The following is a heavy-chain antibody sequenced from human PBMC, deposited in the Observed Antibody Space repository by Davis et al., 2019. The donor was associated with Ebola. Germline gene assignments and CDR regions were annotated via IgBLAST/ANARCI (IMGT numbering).Heavy chain of an antibody. CDR2: ISYDGSNK. D-gene: IGHD2-2*01. V-gene: IGHV3-30*18. Sequence: SLKLSCAASGFTFSSYGMHWVRQAPGKGLEWVAVISYDGSNKYYADSVKGRFTISRDNSKNTLYLQMNSLRAEDTAVYYCAKDRVPAADAFDIWGQGTMVTVSS. CDR1: GFTFSSYG. CDR3: AKDRVPAADAFDI. J-gene: IGHJ3*02.